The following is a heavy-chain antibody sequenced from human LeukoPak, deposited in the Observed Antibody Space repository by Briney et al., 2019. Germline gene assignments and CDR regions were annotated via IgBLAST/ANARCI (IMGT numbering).Heavy chain of an antibody. J-gene: IGHJ4*02. D-gene: IGHD6-13*01. CDR1: GFTLSTYS. V-gene: IGHV3-48*02. Sequence: GGSLRLSCAASGFTLSTYSMNWVRQAPGKGLEWISYISSSSSIIYYADSVKGRFTISRDNAQQSLYLQMNSLRDGDTAVYYCARGRGAAAGTRIFDYWGQGTLVTVSS. CDR3: ARGRGAAAGTRIFDY. CDR2: ISSSSSII.